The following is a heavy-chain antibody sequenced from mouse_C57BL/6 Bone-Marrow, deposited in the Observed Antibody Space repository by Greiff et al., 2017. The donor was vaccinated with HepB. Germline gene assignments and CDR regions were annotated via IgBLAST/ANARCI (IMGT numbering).Heavy chain of an antibody. Sequence: VQLQESGAELVKPGASVKISCKASGYAFSSYWMNWVKQRPGKGLEWIGQIYPGDGDTNYNGKFKGKATLTADKSSSTAYMQLSSLTSEDSAVYFCGSIYYYAMDYWGQGTSVTVSS. CDR3: GSIYYYAMDY. CDR1: GYAFSSYW. V-gene: IGHV1-80*01. CDR2: IYPGDGDT. J-gene: IGHJ4*01.